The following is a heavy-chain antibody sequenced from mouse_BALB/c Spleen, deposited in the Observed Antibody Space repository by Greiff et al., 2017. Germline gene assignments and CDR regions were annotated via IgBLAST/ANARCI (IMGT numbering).Heavy chain of an antibody. V-gene: IGHV3-2*02. CDR1: GYSITSDYA. CDR3: ARGGYRYFDV. CDR2: ISYSGST. Sequence: EVKLVESGPGLVKPSQSLSLTCTVTGYSITSDYAWNWIRQFPGNKLEWMGYISYSGSTSYNPSLKSRISITRDTSKNQFFLQLNSVTTEDTATYYCARGGYRYFDVWGAGTTVTVSS. J-gene: IGHJ1*01.